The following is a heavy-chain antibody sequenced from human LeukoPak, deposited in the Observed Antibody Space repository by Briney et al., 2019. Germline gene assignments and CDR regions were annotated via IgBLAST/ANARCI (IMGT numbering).Heavy chain of an antibody. V-gene: IGHV3-21*01. CDR2: ISSSSSYI. CDR1: GFTFSIYD. Sequence: GGSLRLSCAASGFTFSIYDMSWVRQAPGKGLEWVSSISSSSSYIYYADSVKGRFTISRDNAKNSLYLQMNSLRAEDTAVYYCARRSPGGYFDYWGQGTLVTVSS. CDR3: ARRSPGGYFDY. J-gene: IGHJ4*02.